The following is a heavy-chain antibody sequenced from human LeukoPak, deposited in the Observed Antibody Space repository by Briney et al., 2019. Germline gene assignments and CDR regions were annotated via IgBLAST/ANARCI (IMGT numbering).Heavy chain of an antibody. Sequence: GGSLRLSCAASGFTFDDYAMHWVRQAPGKGLEWVAVISWDGGSTYYADSVKGRFTISRDNSKNSLYLQMNSLRAEDTALYYSAKGDGYSGGGSCYYTIADWGQGTLVTVSS. CDR3: AKGDGYSGGGSCYYTIAD. D-gene: IGHD2-15*01. V-gene: IGHV3-43D*03. CDR1: GFTFDDYA. CDR2: ISWDGGST. J-gene: IGHJ4*02.